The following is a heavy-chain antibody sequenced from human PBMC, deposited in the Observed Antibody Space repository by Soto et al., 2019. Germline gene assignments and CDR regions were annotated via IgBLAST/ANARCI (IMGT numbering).Heavy chain of an antibody. CDR2: ISGSGGST. CDR1: GFTFSSYA. D-gene: IGHD5-12*01. V-gene: IGHV3-23*01. J-gene: IGHJ4*02. CDR3: ATGRGYSGYGHYYFDY. Sequence: GGSLRLSCAASGFTFSSYAMSWVRQAPGKGLEWVSAISGSGGSTYYADSVKGRFTISRDNSKNTLYLQMNSLRAEDTAVYYCATGRGYSGYGHYYFDYWGQGTLVTVSS.